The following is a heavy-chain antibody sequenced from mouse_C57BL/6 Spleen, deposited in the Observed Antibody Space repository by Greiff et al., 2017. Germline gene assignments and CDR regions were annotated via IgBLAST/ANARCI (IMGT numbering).Heavy chain of an antibody. V-gene: IGHV1-42*01. D-gene: IGHD1-1*01. Sequence: EVQLQQSGPELVKPGASVKISCKASGYSFTGYYMNWVKQSPEKSLEWIGEINPSTGGTTYNQKFKAKATLTVDKSSSTAYMQLKSLTSEDSAVYYCARSATVDYFDYWGQGTTLTVSS. CDR2: INPSTGGT. CDR3: ARSATVDYFDY. J-gene: IGHJ2*01. CDR1: GYSFTGYY.